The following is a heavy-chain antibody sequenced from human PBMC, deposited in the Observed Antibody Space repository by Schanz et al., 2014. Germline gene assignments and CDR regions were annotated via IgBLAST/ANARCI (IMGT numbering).Heavy chain of an antibody. Sequence: QVQLVQSGAEVKKPGASVKVSCKASGYTFTSYYMHWVRQAPGQGLEWMGWMNPNSGNTGYAQKFQGRVTMTRHTSISTAYMELSSLRSGDTAVYYCATNSPFRMVRGSNAFDAWGQGTMVTVSS. J-gene: IGHJ3*01. CDR1: GYTFTSYY. D-gene: IGHD3-10*01. V-gene: IGHV1-8*02. CDR3: ATNSPFRMVRGSNAFDA. CDR2: MNPNSGNT.